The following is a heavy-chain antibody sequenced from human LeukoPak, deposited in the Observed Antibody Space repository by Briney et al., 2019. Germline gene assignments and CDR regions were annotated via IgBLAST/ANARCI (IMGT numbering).Heavy chain of an antibody. D-gene: IGHD6-13*01. CDR2: IYHSGST. V-gene: IGHV4-30-2*01. CDR3: ARAAAAGLFDY. Sequence: SETLSLTCTVSGGSISSGGYYWSWIRQPPGKGLEWIGYIYHSGSTYYNPSLKSRVTISVDRSKNQFSLKLSSVTAADTAVYYCARAAAAGLFDYWGQGTLVTVSS. CDR1: GGSISSGGYY. J-gene: IGHJ4*02.